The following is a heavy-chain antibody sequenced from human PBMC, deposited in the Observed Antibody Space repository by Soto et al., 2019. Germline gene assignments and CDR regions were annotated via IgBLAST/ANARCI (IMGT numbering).Heavy chain of an antibody. V-gene: IGHV4-59*08. Sequence: PSETLSLTCTVSGGSISSYCWSWIRQPPGKGLEWIGYIYYSGSTNYNPSLKSRVTISLDTSKNQFSLKLNSMTAADTAVYYCARHNYGSGSTYFDYWGQGTLVTVSS. D-gene: IGHD3-10*01. J-gene: IGHJ4*02. CDR2: IYYSGST. CDR1: GGSISSYC. CDR3: ARHNYGSGSTYFDY.